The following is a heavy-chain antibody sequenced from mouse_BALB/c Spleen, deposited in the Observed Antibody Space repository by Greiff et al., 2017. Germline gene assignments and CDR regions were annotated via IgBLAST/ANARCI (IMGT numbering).Heavy chain of an antibody. J-gene: IGHJ4*01. CDR3: ARLTTAIMDY. CDR2: ISYDGSN. Sequence: ESGPGLVKPSQSLSLTCSVTGYSITSGYYWNWIRQFPGNKLEWMGYISYDGSNNYNPSLKNRISITRDTSKNQFFLKLNSVTTEDTATYYCARLTTAIMDYWGQGTSVTVSA. D-gene: IGHD1-2*01. CDR1: GYSITSGYY. V-gene: IGHV3-6*02.